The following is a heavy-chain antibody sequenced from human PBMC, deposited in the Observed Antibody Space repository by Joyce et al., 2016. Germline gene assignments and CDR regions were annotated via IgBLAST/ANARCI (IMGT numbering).Heavy chain of an antibody. Sequence: QMQLVQSGAEVKKPGSSVKVSCRAFGGNRSGYAISWVRQAPGQGLEWMGGITPIFATAKYAQKFQTRLTITADKSTNTAYMEVGSLRSEDTAIYYCVRVRQSGNINDYWGQGTQVTISS. V-gene: IGHV1-69*06. CDR2: ITPIFATA. CDR3: VRVRQSGNINDY. CDR1: GGNRSGYA. J-gene: IGHJ4*02.